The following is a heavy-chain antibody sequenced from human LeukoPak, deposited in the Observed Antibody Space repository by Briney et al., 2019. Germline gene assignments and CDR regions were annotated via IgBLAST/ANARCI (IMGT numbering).Heavy chain of an antibody. CDR1: GFTFSSYW. J-gene: IGHJ6*02. D-gene: IGHD2-8*02. CDR2: IKQDGSEK. Sequence: GGSLRLSCAASGFTFSSYWMSLVRQAPGKGVEGVANIKQDGSEKYYVDSVKGRFTISRDNAKNSLYLQMNSLRAEDTAVYYCATFTGGWYYYYGMDVWGQGTTVTVSS. CDR3: ATFTGGWYYYYGMDV. V-gene: IGHV3-7*01.